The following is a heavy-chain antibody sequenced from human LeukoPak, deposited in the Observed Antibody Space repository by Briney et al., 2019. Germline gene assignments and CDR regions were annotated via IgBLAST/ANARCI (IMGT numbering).Heavy chain of an antibody. CDR1: GFTFSDYY. CDR2: ISSSGSTI. CDR3: ARDLRWLQLDY. D-gene: IGHD5-24*01. J-gene: IGHJ4*02. V-gene: IGHV3-11*01. Sequence: GGSLRLSCAASGFTFSDYYMSWIRQAPGKGLEWVSYISSSGSTIYYADSVKGRFTISRDNAKNSLYLQMNSLRAEDTAVYSCARDLRWLQLDYWGQGTLVTVSS.